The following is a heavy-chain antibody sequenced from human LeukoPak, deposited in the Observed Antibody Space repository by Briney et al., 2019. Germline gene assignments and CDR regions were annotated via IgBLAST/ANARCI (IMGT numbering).Heavy chain of an antibody. J-gene: IGHJ4*02. CDR3: AKGTVRSCSGPSCYPLDS. V-gene: IGHV3-23*01. Sequence: PGGSLRLSCAASGFTFSSYAMTWVHQAPVKGLEWLSVVTVTGGNTYHADSVKGRFSISRDNSKNTVYLEMNSLRVEDTAVYYCAKGTVRSCSGPSCYPLDSWGQGTLVTVSS. CDR1: GFTFSSYA. D-gene: IGHD2-15*01. CDR2: VTVTGGNT.